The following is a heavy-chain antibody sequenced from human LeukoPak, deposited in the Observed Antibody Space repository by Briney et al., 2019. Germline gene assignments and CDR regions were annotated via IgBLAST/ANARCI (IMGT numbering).Heavy chain of an antibody. CDR1: GGSISSYY. CDR2: IYYSGST. Sequence: SETLSLTCTVSGGSISSYYWSWIRQPPGKGLEWIGYIYYSGSTNYNPSLKSRVTISVDTSKNQFSLKLSSVTAADTAVYYCARGYYDYVWGSYRYTGNDYWGQGTLVTVSS. CDR3: ARGYYDYVWGSYRYTGNDY. J-gene: IGHJ4*02. D-gene: IGHD3-16*02. V-gene: IGHV4-59*12.